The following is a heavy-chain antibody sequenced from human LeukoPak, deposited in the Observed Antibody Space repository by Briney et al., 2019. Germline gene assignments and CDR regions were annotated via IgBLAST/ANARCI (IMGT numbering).Heavy chain of an antibody. CDR3: ARDGLDYGGNSDY. CDR2: ISSSSSYI. Sequence: GGSLRLSCAASGFTFSSYSMNWVRQAPGKGLEWVSSISSSSSYIYYADSVKGRFTISRDNAKNSLYLQMNSLRAEDTAVYYCARDGLDYGGNSDYWGQGTLVTVSS. J-gene: IGHJ4*02. CDR1: GFTFSSYS. D-gene: IGHD4-23*01. V-gene: IGHV3-21*01.